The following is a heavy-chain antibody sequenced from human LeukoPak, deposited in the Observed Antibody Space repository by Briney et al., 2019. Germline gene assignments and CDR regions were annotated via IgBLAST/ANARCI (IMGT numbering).Heavy chain of an antibody. Sequence: GESLKISCKGSGYRFNTYWIGWVRQMPGKGLEWKGIIFPGDSETIYSPSFQGQVTISADKSLSTAYLQWTSLKASDSAMYYCATSESQTKFDFWGQGTLVTASS. V-gene: IGHV5-51*01. J-gene: IGHJ4*02. D-gene: IGHD1/OR15-1a*01. CDR2: IFPGDSET. CDR3: ATSESQTKFDF. CDR1: GYRFNTYW.